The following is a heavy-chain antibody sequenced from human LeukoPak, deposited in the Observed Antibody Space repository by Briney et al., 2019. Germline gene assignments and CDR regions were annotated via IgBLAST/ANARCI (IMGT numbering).Heavy chain of an antibody. J-gene: IGHJ1*01. V-gene: IGHV3-74*01. CDR3: ARTYCGGDCYGYFQH. CDR1: GFTFSVYW. D-gene: IGHD2-21*02. CDR2: VSGDGNRS. Sequence: GGSLRLSCAASGFTFSVYWIYWVRQAPGKGLVWVSRVSGDGNRSTYADSVKGRFTISRDNAKNTVYLQMNSLRAGDTAVYYCARTYCGGDCYGYFQHWGQGTLVTVSS.